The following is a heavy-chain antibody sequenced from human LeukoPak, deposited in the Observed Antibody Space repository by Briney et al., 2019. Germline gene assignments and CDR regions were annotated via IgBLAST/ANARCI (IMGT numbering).Heavy chain of an antibody. Sequence: GGSLRLSCAASGFTFSRYRMTWVRQAPGKGLEWVSSISSSNSYIYYADSVKGRFTISRDNAKNSLYLQMNSLRAEDTAVYYCARDFPPQGVPAANAFDIWGQGTMVTVSS. D-gene: IGHD2-2*01. J-gene: IGHJ3*02. CDR2: ISSSNSYI. V-gene: IGHV3-21*01. CDR1: GFTFSRYR. CDR3: ARDFPPQGVPAANAFDI.